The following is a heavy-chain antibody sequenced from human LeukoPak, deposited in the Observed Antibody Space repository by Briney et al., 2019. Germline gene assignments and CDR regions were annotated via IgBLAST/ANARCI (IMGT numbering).Heavy chain of an antibody. CDR3: AREGLPYYDFWSGYYGPQMGYDAFDI. J-gene: IGHJ3*02. Sequence: APVKVSCKASGYTFTSYGISWVRQAPGQGLEWMGWISAYNGNTNYAQKLQGRVTMTTDTSTSTAYMELRSLRSDDTAVYYCAREGLPYYDFWSGYYGPQMGYDAFDIWGQGTMVTVSS. D-gene: IGHD3-3*01. V-gene: IGHV1-18*01. CDR1: GYTFTSYG. CDR2: ISAYNGNT.